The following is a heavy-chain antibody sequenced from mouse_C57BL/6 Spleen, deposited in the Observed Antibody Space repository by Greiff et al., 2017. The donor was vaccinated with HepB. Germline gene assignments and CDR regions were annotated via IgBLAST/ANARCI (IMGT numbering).Heavy chain of an antibody. CDR2: IYPRDGST. CDR3: AKKSSYDFYYFDY. CDR1: GYTFTSYD. D-gene: IGHD2-4*01. J-gene: IGHJ2*01. Sequence: QVQLQQSGPELVKPGASVKLSCKASGYTFTSYDINWVKQRPGQGLEWIGWIYPRDGSTKYNEKFKGKATLTVDTSSSTAYMELHSLTSEDSAVYFCAKKSSYDFYYFDYWGQGTTLTVSS. V-gene: IGHV1-85*01.